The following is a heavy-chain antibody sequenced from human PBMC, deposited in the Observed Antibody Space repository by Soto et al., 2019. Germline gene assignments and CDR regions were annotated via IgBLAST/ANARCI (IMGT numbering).Heavy chain of an antibody. CDR1: GGSISSGDYY. Sequence: SETLSLTCTVSGGSISSGDYYWSWIRQPPGKGLEWIGYIYYSGSTYYNPSLKSRVTISVDTSENQFSLKLSSVTAADTAVYYCARDYPITMVRGVISYYYYYGMDVWGQGTTVTVSS. D-gene: IGHD3-10*01. CDR3: ARDYPITMVRGVISYYYYYGMDV. CDR2: IYYSGST. J-gene: IGHJ6*02. V-gene: IGHV4-30-4*01.